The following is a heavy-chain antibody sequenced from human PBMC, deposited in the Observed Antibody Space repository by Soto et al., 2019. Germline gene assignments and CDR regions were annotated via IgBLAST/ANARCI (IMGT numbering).Heavy chain of an antibody. CDR3: TREDYGANSGGFDY. Sequence: GVLRLSCAASGFTFGDYVMNWVRQAPGKGLEWVGFIRSKAYGGTPQYATSVKGRFTISSDDSKGIAYLQMNSLKTEDTAVYYCTREDYGANSGGFDYWGQGTLVTVSS. J-gene: IGHJ4*02. V-gene: IGHV3-49*04. CDR2: IRSKAYGGTP. D-gene: IGHD4-17*01. CDR1: GFTFGDYV.